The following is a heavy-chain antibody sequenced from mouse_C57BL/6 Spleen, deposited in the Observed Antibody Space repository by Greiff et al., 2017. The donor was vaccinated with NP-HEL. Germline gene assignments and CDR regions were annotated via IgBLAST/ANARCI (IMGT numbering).Heavy chain of an antibody. CDR2: IYPGDGDT. D-gene: IGHD2-1*01. J-gene: IGHJ3*01. V-gene: IGHV1-80*01. CDR3: AGGAYGNYRFAY. CDR1: GYAFSSYW. Sequence: QVQLQQSGAELVKPGASVKISCKASGYAFSSYWMNWVKQRPGKGLEWIGQIYPGDGDTNYNGKFKGKATLTADTSSSTAYMQLSSLTSEDSAVYFCAGGAYGNYRFAYWGQGTLVTVSA.